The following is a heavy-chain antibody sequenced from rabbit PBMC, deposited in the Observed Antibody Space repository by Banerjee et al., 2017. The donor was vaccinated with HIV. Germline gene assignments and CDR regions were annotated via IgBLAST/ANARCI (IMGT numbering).Heavy chain of an antibody. CDR1: GFDFSSYYM. Sequence: QEQLEESGGGLVKPEGSLTLSCKASGFDFSSYYMSWVRQAPGKGLEWIGCINSNTGNTVYASWAKGPFTISKTSSTTVTLQMTSLTAADTATYFCASGYSDIVFNLWGQGTLVTVS. CDR2: INSNTGNT. J-gene: IGHJ4*01. CDR3: ASGYSDIVFNL. V-gene: IGHV1S45*01. D-gene: IGHD1-1*01.